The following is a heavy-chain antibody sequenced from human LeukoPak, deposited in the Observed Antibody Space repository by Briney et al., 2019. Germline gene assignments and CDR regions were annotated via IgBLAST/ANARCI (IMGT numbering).Heavy chain of an antibody. Sequence: SETLSLTCTVSSGSISSYYWSWIRQPAGKGLEWIGRIYTSGSTNYNPSLKSRVTMSVDTSKNQFSLKLSSVTAADTAVYYCAITYYYGSGSQPDYWGQGTLVTVSS. D-gene: IGHD3-10*01. CDR1: SGSISSYY. CDR3: AITYYYGSGSQPDY. V-gene: IGHV4-4*07. CDR2: IYTSGST. J-gene: IGHJ4*02.